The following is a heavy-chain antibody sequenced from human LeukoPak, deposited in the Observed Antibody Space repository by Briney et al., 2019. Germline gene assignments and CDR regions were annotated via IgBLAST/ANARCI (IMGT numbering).Heavy chain of an antibody. D-gene: IGHD3-10*01. J-gene: IGHJ4*02. CDR1: GYIFTGYC. CDR3: LSGSGSYWWDFDY. V-gene: IGHV1-69*13. Sequence: ASVKVSCKASGYIFTGYCMHWVRQAPGQGLEWMGGIIPIFGTANYAQKFQGRVTITADESTSTAYMELSSLRSEDTAVYYCLSGSGSYWWDFDYWGQGTLVTVSS. CDR2: IIPIFGTA.